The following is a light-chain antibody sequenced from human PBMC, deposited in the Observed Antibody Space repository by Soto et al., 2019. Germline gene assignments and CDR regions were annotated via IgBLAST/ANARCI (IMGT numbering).Light chain of an antibody. V-gene: IGKV3-11*01. Sequence: EIVLTQSPATLSLSPGERATLSCRASQSVGSYLTWYQQKPGQAPRLLIYETSTRATGIPARFSGSGSGTDFTLTISSLEPEDFAVYYCQQRSSWPRTFGQGTKVEIK. J-gene: IGKJ1*01. CDR2: ETS. CDR1: QSVGSY. CDR3: QQRSSWPRT.